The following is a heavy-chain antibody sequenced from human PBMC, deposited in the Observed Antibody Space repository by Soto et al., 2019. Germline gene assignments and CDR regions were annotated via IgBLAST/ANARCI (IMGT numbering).Heavy chain of an antibody. CDR1: GFTFSSYA. CDR3: AKDYDIGGVGYFDY. D-gene: IGHD3-9*01. V-gene: IGHV3-23*01. Sequence: EVQLLESGGGLVQPGGSLRLSCAASGFTFSSYAMSWVRQAPGKGLEWVSAISGSGDSTFYADSVKGRFTISRDISKNTLYLQMNSLRAEDTAVYNCAKDYDIGGVGYFDYWGQGTLVTVSS. CDR2: ISGSGDST. J-gene: IGHJ4*02.